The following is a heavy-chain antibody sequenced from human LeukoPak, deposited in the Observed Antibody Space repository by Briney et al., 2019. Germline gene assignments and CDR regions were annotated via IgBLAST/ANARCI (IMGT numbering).Heavy chain of an antibody. J-gene: IGHJ3*02. Sequence: PSETLSLTCAVYGGSFSGYYWSWIRQPPGKGLEWIGEINHSGSTNYNPSLKSRVTISVDTSKNQFSLKLSSVTAADTAVYYCARQGGATHAFDIWGQGTMVTVSS. CDR3: ARQGGATHAFDI. V-gene: IGHV4-34*01. D-gene: IGHD3-16*01. CDR2: INHSGST. CDR1: GGSFSGYY.